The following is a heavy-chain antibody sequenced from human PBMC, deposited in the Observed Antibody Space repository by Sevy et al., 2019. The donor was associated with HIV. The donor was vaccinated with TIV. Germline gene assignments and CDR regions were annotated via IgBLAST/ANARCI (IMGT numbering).Heavy chain of an antibody. CDR1: GFTFSDHY. CDR2: IRNKADSYTA. CDR3: ATHAGIAAAGRVFDY. D-gene: IGHD6-13*01. Sequence: GGSLRLSCAASGFTFSDHYMEWVRQAPGKGLDWLGRIRNKADSYTAEYAASVKGRFTISRNDSKNSLYLLMNSLKTEDTAVYYCATHAGIAAAGRVFDYWGQGTLVTVSS. V-gene: IGHV3-72*01. J-gene: IGHJ4*02.